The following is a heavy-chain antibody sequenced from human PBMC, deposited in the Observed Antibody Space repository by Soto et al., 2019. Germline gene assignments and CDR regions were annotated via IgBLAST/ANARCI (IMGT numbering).Heavy chain of an antibody. Sequence: SEILVLSCTPAGTFISCYYCSLIRPPPGKGLEWGGYIYHTGSTNYNPSLKGRVTMSVDTSKKPFSLRLRCGSAADTAVYYCARTQLESFHIWGQGTLVTVSS. J-gene: IGHJ3*02. V-gene: IGHV4-59*01. D-gene: IGHD3-3*01. CDR3: ARTQLESFHI. CDR2: IYHTGST. CDR1: GTFISCYY.